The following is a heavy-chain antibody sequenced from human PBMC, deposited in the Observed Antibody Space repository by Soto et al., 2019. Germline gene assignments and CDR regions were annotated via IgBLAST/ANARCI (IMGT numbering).Heavy chain of an antibody. D-gene: IGHD1-7*01. J-gene: IGHJ4*02. V-gene: IGHV4-30-4*01. Sequence: PSETLSLTCTVSGGSISSGDYYWSWIRQPPGKGLEWIGYIYYSGSTYYNPSLKSRVTISVDTSKNQFSLKLSSVTAADTAVYYCAISQLLENWNWVYWGQGTLVTVSS. CDR1: GGSISSGDYY. CDR3: AISQLLENWNWVY. CDR2: IYYSGST.